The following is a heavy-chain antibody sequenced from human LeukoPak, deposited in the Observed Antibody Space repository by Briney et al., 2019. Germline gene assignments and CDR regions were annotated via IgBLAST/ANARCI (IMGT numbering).Heavy chain of an antibody. D-gene: IGHD3-3*01. CDR2: INHSGST. CDR3: ARSGSRITIFGVAPYYMDV. J-gene: IGHJ6*03. CDR1: GGSFSGYY. Sequence: SETLSLTCAVYGGSFSGYYWSWIRQPPGKGLEWIGEINHSGSTNYNPSLKSRVTISVDTSKNQFSLKLSSVTAADTAVYYCARSGSRITIFGVAPYYMDVWGKGTTVTVSS. V-gene: IGHV4-34*01.